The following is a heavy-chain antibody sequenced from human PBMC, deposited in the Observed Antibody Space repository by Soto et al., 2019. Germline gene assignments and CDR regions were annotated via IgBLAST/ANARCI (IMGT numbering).Heavy chain of an antibody. J-gene: IGHJ3*02. D-gene: IGHD6-13*01. Sequence: EVQLVESGGGLVQPGGSLRLSCAASGFTFSSYWMSWVRQAPGKGLEWVANIKQDGSEKYYVDSVKGRFTISRDNAKNALYLQMNSLGAEDTAVYYCARDPSIAAAGTGDAFDIWGQGTMVTVSS. CDR2: IKQDGSEK. CDR3: ARDPSIAAAGTGDAFDI. CDR1: GFTFSSYW. V-gene: IGHV3-7*04.